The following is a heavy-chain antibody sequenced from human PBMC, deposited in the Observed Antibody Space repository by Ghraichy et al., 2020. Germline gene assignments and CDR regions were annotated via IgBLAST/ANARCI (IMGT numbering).Heavy chain of an antibody. J-gene: IGHJ4*02. CDR1: GFTFDDYT. CDR3: AKEFTRDYVYYFDD. CDR2: ISRDGGST. V-gene: IGHV3-43*01. Sequence: GGSLRLSCAASGFTFDDYTMHWVRQAPGKGLEWVSLISRDGGSTYYADSVQGRFTISRDNSKNSLYLQMNSLRTEDTALYYCAKEFTRDYVYYFDDWGQGTLVTVSS. D-gene: IGHD3-16*01.